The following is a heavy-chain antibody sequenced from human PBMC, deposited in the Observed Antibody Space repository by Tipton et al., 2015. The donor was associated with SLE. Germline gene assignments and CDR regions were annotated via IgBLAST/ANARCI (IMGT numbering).Heavy chain of an antibody. CDR1: GYSFTTFW. D-gene: IGHD6-6*01. V-gene: IGHV5-10-1*04. CDR2: IDPGDSYT. CDR3: ARSSSSSSNWFDP. J-gene: IGHJ5*02. Sequence: VQLVQSGAEVKQPGESLTISCKASGYSFTTFWISWVRQMPGKGLEWMGRIDPGDSYTDYSPSFQGQVTISADKSISTAYLQWSSLKASDTAMYYCARSSSSSSNWFDPWGQGTLATVSS.